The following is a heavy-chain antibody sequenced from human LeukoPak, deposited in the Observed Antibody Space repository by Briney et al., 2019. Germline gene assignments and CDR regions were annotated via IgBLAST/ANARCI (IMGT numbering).Heavy chain of an antibody. Sequence: ASVKVSCKASGGTFSSYAISWVRQAPGHGLEWMGRIIPILGIANYAQKFQGRVTITADKSTSTAYMELSSLRSEDTAVYYCARDRITMVRGQKVFDYWGQGTLVTVSS. J-gene: IGHJ4*02. CDR2: IIPILGIA. CDR3: ARDRITMVRGQKVFDY. V-gene: IGHV1-69*04. CDR1: GGTFSSYA. D-gene: IGHD3-10*01.